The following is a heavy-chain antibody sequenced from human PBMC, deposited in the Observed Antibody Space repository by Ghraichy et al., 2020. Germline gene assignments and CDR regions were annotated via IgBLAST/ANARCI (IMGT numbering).Heavy chain of an antibody. Sequence: LTCAASGFTFSSYSMNWVRQAPGKGLEWVSYISSGSSTIYYADSVKGRFTISRDNAKNSLFLQMNSLRDEDTAVYYCARGGFGGVIVDYWGQGTLVTVSS. J-gene: IGHJ4*02. CDR3: ARGGFGGVIVDY. CDR2: ISSGSSTI. CDR1: GFTFSSYS. V-gene: IGHV3-48*02. D-gene: IGHD3-16*02.